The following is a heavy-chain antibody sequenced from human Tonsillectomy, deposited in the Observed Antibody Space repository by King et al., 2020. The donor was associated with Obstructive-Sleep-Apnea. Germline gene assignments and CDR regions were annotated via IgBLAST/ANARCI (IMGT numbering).Heavy chain of an antibody. J-gene: IGHJ1*01. CDR3: AREAESGWYEQQKYFQH. CDR2: IKQDGSDK. V-gene: IGHV3-7*01. Sequence: VQLVESGGGLVQPGGSLRLSCAASGFTFSSYWMSWVRQAPGKGLEWGANIKQDGSDKYYVVSVKGRFTISRDNDKNSLYLKMNSLRAEDTAVYYCAREAESGWYEQQKYFQHWGQGTLVTVSS. CDR1: GFTFSSYW. D-gene: IGHD6-19*01.